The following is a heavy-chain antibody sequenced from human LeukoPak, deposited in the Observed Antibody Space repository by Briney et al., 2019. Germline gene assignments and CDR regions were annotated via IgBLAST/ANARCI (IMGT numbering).Heavy chain of an antibody. CDR3: VRGGSSSGYDS. CDR1: GYTFTTYD. CDR2: IGAYNGNT. J-gene: IGHJ4*02. V-gene: IGHV1-18*01. D-gene: IGHD5-18*01. Sequence: ASVKVSCKASGYTFTTYDISWVRQAPGQGLEWMGWIGAYNGNTDYAQKFQGRVTVTTDTSTSTAYMELRSLRSDDTAVYYCVRGGSSSGYDSWGQGSLVTVSS.